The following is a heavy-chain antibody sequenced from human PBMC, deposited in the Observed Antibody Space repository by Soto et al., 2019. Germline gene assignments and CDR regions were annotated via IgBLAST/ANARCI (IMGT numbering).Heavy chain of an antibody. D-gene: IGHD6-19*01. CDR1: GFTLSNYA. Sequence: DVQLLESGGGLVQPGGSLRLTCAASGFTLSNYAMSWVRQAPGKGLEWVSVVSGHSRSIYYADSVRGRFTISRDNSKNTLYLQMHSLRVEYTVVYHCSNTNTSMAHTSGWNDWFDPWGQGTLVTVSS. J-gene: IGHJ5*02. CDR2: VSGHSRSI. V-gene: IGHV3-23*01. CDR3: SNTNTSMAHTSGWNDWFDP.